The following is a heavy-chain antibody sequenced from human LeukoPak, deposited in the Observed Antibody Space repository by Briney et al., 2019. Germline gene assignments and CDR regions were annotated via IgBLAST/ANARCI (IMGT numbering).Heavy chain of an antibody. D-gene: IGHD6-19*01. CDR2: ISSSSSYI. J-gene: IGHJ5*02. CDR3: ARVAVAGPTGWFDP. CDR1: GFTFSSYS. V-gene: IGHV3-21*01. Sequence: PGGSLRLSCAASGFTFSSYSMNWVRQAPGKGLEWVSSISSSSSYIYYADPVKGRFTISRDNAKNSLYLQMNSLRAEDTAVYYCARVAVAGPTGWFDPWGQGTLVTVSS.